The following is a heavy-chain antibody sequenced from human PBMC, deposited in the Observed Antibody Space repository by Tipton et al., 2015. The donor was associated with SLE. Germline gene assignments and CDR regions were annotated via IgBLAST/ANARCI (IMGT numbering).Heavy chain of an antibody. Sequence: TLSLTCTVSGGSITNYYWNWIRQPPGKGLEWIGYIHYSGTTHDNPSLKSRVTMSVDMSKNQFSLRLTSVTAADTAVYYCARTLGAIAHTVYDAFDIWGQGKMVTVSS. V-gene: IGHV4-59*01. CDR2: IHYSGTT. CDR3: ARTLGAIAHTVYDAFDI. J-gene: IGHJ3*02. D-gene: IGHD1-26*01. CDR1: GGSITNYY.